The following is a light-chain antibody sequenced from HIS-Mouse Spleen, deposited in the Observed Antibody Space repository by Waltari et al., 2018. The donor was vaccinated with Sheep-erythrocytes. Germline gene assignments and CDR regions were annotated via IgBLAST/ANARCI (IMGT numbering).Light chain of an antibody. CDR2: EGS. CDR3: CSYAGSSTPWV. V-gene: IGLV2-23*01. Sequence: QSALTQPASVSGSPGQSITISCTGNSSDVGSYTLVSWYQQHPGKAPKLMIYEGSKRPSGVSNRFSGSKSGNTASLTISGLQAEDEADYYCCSYAGSSTPWVFGGGTKLTVL. J-gene: IGLJ3*02. CDR1: SSDVGSYTL.